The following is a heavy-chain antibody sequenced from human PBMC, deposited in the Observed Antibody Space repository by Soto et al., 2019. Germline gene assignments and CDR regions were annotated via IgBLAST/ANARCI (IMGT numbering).Heavy chain of an antibody. D-gene: IGHD3-22*01. CDR3: VKYYYDSSGYLESYDY. Sequence: LRLSCAASGFTFSSYAMSWVRQAPGKGLEWVSAISGSGGSTYYADSVKGRFTISRNNSKNTLYLQMNSLRAEDTVVFYCVKYYYDSSGYLESYDYWGQGTLVTVSS. J-gene: IGHJ4*02. CDR1: GFTFSSYA. V-gene: IGHV3-23*01. CDR2: ISGSGGST.